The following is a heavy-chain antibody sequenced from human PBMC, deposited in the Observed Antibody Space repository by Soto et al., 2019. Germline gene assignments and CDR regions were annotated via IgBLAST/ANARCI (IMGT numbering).Heavy chain of an antibody. CDR1: GYSFTSYW. CDR2: IYPFYSDT. Sequence: LGESLKISCKGSGYSFTSYWIVWVRQMPVKGLELMGIIYPFYSDTRYSPSFQGQVTISSCNSISTAYLQLISLKAWDTAMYYFXRXVYDSSGYAPLYYGMDVWGQGTTVTVSS. J-gene: IGHJ6*02. D-gene: IGHD3-22*01. CDR3: XRXVYDSSGYAPLYYGMDV. V-gene: IGHV5-51*01.